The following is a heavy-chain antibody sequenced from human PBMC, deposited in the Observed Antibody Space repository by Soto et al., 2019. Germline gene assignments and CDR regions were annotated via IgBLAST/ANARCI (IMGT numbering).Heavy chain of an antibody. Sequence: QLQLQESGPGLVKPSETLSLTCTVSGGSISSSSYYWGWIRQPPGKGLEWIGSIYYSGSTYYNPSLKSRVTISVDTSKNQFSLKLSSVTAADTAVYYCARFSGFGSGSYFFQAFDIWGQGTMVTVSS. J-gene: IGHJ3*02. V-gene: IGHV4-39*01. CDR2: IYYSGST. CDR1: GGSISSSSYY. D-gene: IGHD3-10*01. CDR3: ARFSGFGSGSYFFQAFDI.